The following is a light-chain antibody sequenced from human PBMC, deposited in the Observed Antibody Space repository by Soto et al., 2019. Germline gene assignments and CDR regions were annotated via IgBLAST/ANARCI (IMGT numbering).Light chain of an antibody. CDR3: QQYYTTPLT. CDR2: WAS. V-gene: IGKV4-1*01. Sequence: DIVMTQSPDSLAVSLGERATINCKSSQSVLYSSNHQNYLAWYQQKPGQPPQLLIYWASTRESGVPDRFSGSGSGTDFTLTISSLQAEDVAVYYCQQYYTTPLTFGGGTKVRSN. CDR1: QSVLYSSNHQNY. J-gene: IGKJ4*01.